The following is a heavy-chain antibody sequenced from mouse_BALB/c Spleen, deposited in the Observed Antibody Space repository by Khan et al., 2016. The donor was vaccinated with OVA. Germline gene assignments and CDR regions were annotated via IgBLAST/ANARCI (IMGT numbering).Heavy chain of an antibody. V-gene: IGHV1S41*01. D-gene: IGHD1-1*01. CDR1: GYTFPSYW. CDR3: ARSNCDGRGLDAMDY. CDR2: IGPGRGSD. J-gene: IGHJ4*01. Sequence: DLVKPGASVKLSCKASGYTFPSYWTNWIKQRPGQGLEWIGQIGPGRGSDYYNDMFKAKATLSVATSSSTAYLQLHSLSSADSAAYSCARSNCDGRGLDAMDYWGQGTSVTVAA.